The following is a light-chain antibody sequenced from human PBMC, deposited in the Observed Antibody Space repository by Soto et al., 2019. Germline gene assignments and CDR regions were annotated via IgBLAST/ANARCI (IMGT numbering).Light chain of an antibody. CDR1: HDITNY. Sequence: DIQMTQSPSSLSVSVGGRFTITFHASHDITNYLNWYQQKPGKAPKLLIYDVSKLETGVPSRFSGSGPGTDFTFTISSLQPEDIATYFCQQYDDLPITFGQGTRLENK. J-gene: IGKJ5*01. CDR3: QQYDDLPIT. CDR2: DVS. V-gene: IGKV1-33*01.